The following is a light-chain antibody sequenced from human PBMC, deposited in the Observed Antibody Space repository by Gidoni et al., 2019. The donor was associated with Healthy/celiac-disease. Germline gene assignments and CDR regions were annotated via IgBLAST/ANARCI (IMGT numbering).Light chain of an antibody. CDR3: QVWDSSSDHPV. V-gene: IGLV3-21*04. Sequence: SYVLTQPPTVSVAPGKTARITCGGNNIGSKSVHWYPQKPGQAPVLVIYYDSDRPSGIPERFYGSNAGNTATLTISRVEAGDEADYYCQVWDSSSDHPVFGTGTKVTVL. J-gene: IGLJ1*01. CDR1: NIGSKS. CDR2: YDS.